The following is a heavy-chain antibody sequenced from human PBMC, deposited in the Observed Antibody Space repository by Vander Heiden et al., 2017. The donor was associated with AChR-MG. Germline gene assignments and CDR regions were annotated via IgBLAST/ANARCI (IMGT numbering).Heavy chain of an antibody. J-gene: IGHJ3*02. CDR1: GFTFGDYA. Sequence: EVQLVESGGGLVQPGRSLRLSCTASGFTFGDYAMSWVRQAPGKGLEWVGFIRSKAYGGTTEYAASGKGRFTISRDDSKSIAYLQMNSLKTEDTAVYYCTRGGLGFLEWLVEGLDAFDIWGQGTMVTVSS. D-gene: IGHD3-3*01. CDR3: TRGGLGFLEWLVEGLDAFDI. CDR2: IRSKAYGGTT. V-gene: IGHV3-49*04.